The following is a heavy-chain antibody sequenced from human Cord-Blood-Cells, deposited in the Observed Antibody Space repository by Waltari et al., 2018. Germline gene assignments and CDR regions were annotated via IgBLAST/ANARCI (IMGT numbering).Heavy chain of an antibody. V-gene: IGHV4-34*01. D-gene: IGHD6-19*01. J-gene: IGHJ4*02. CDR1: GGSFSGYY. CDR3: ARVGRYSSGWYTGGSDY. CDR2: INQIGST. Sequence: QVQLQQWGAGLLKPSETLSLTCAVYGGSFSGYYWSWIRQPPGKGLEWIGEINQIGSTNYNPSLKSRVTISVDTSKNQFSLKLISVTAADTAVYYCARVGRYSSGWYTGGSDYWGQGTLVTVSS.